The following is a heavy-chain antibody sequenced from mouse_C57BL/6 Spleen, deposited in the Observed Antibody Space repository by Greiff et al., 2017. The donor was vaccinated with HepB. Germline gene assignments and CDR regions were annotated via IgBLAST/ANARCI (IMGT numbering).Heavy chain of an antibody. D-gene: IGHD1-1*01. J-gene: IGHJ4*01. CDR1: GFTFSDYG. CDR3: ARHLFGAMDY. CDR2: ISSGSSTI. Sequence: EVQVVESGGGLVKPGGSLKLSCAASGFTFSDYGMHWVRQAPEKVLEWVAYISSGSSTIYYADTVKGRFTISRDNAKNTLFLQMTSLRSEDTAMYYCARHLFGAMDYWGQGTSVTVSS. V-gene: IGHV5-17*01.